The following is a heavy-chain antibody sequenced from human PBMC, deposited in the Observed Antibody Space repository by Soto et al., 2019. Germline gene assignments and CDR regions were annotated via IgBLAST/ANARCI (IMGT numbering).Heavy chain of an antibody. CDR3: ARGRGEFDY. J-gene: IGHJ4*02. V-gene: IGHV3-23*01. CDR2: ISGSGGRT. CDR1: GSTFSSYA. Sequence: PGGSLRLACAASGSTFSSYAMSWVRQAPGKGLEWVSVISGSGGRTNYADSVKGRFTISRDNSKNSLYLQMNSLRVEDTAVYYCARGRGEFDYWGQGTLVTVSS. D-gene: IGHD3-16*01.